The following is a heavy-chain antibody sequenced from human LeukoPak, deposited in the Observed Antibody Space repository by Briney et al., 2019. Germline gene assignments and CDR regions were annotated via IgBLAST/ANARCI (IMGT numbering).Heavy chain of an antibody. CDR3: ATGGIIAAAHNWFDP. D-gene: IGHD6-13*01. CDR1: GFTFSSYG. J-gene: IGHJ5*02. V-gene: IGHV3-30*02. Sequence: GGSLGLSCAASGFTFSSYGMHWVRQAPGKGLEWVAFIRYDGSNKYYADSVKGRFTISRDNSKNTLYLQMNSLRAEDTAVYYCATGGIIAAAHNWFDPWGQGTLVTVSS. CDR2: IRYDGSNK.